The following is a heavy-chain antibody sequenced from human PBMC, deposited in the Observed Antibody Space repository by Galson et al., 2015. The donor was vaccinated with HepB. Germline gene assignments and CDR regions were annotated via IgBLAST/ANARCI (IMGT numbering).Heavy chain of an antibody. Sequence: SVKVSCKGSGYTFTGHYMHWVRQAPGQGLEWMGWTNPNSGDTNYAQKFQGRVTMTRDTSINTAYMELSRLRSDDTAVYYCARAYDASGYYYFDYWGQGTLVTVSS. CDR2: TNPNSGDT. CDR3: ARAYDASGYYYFDY. CDR1: GYTFTGHY. V-gene: IGHV1-2*02. D-gene: IGHD3-22*01. J-gene: IGHJ4*02.